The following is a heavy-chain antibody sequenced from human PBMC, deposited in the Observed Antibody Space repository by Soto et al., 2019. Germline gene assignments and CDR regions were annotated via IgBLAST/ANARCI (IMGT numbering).Heavy chain of an antibody. CDR3: AGLKVVPAATTYFDY. J-gene: IGHJ4*02. Sequence: SETLSLTCTVSGGSISSGGYYWSWIRQHPGKGLEWIGYIYYSGSTYYNPSLKSRVTISVDTSKNQFSLKLSSVTAADTAVYYCAGLKVVPAATTYFDYWGQGTLVTVSS. D-gene: IGHD2-2*01. V-gene: IGHV4-31*03. CDR1: GGSISSGGYY. CDR2: IYYSGST.